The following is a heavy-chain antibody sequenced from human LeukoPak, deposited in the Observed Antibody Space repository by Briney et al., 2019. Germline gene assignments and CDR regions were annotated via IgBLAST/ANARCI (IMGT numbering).Heavy chain of an antibody. D-gene: IGHD6-19*01. CDR2: ISYDGSNK. CDR3: AKDDRVAVAGTVDY. V-gene: IGHV3-30*18. Sequence: GGSLRLSCAASGFTFSSYGMHWVRQAPGKGLEWVAVISYDGSNKYYADSVKGRFTISRDNSKNTLYLQMNSLRAEDTAVYYCAKDDRVAVAGTVDYWGQGTLVTVSS. CDR1: GFTFSSYG. J-gene: IGHJ4*02.